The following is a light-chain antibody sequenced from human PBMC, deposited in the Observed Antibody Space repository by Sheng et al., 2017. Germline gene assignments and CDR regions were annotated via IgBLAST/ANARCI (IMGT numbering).Light chain of an antibody. Sequence: QLVLTQSPSASASLGASVKLTYTLSSGRSSYAIAWHQQHPEKGPRFLMKLNSDGSHTKGDGIPDRFSGSSSGAERNLTISSLQSEDEADYYCQTWGTGLNWVFGGGTKLTVL. CDR3: QTWGTGLNWV. CDR2: LNSDGSH. CDR1: SGRSSYA. J-gene: IGLJ3*02. V-gene: IGLV4-69*01.